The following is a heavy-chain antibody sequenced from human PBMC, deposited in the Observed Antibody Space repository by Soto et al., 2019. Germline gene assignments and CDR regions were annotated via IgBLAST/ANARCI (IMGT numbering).Heavy chain of an antibody. J-gene: IGHJ6*02. CDR3: AKEVRMVLVPAYYYGMDV. D-gene: IGHD2-2*01. Sequence: QVQLVESGGGVVQPGRSLRLSCAASGFTFSSYGMHWVRQAPGKGLEWVAVISYDGSNKYYGDSVKGRFTISRDNFKNTLDRQMNRLRAEDTAVYYCAKEVRMVLVPAYYYGMDVWGQGTTVAVSS. CDR2: ISYDGSNK. V-gene: IGHV3-30*18. CDR1: GFTFSSYG.